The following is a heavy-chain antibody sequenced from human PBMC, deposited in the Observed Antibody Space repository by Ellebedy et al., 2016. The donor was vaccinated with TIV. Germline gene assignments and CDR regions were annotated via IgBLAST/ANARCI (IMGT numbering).Heavy chain of an antibody. V-gene: IGHV3-74*01. CDR2: INNDGSST. CDR1: RVTFRSYW. D-gene: IGHD6-13*01. Sequence: GESLKISCAASRVTFRSYWMHWVRQAPGEGLVWVARINNDGSSTNYADSVKGRFTISRDNAESILFLQMNSLRVEDTAVYYCAKNAPYGTGWYGRLDCWGQGTVVTVSS. J-gene: IGHJ4*02. CDR3: AKNAPYGTGWYGRLDC.